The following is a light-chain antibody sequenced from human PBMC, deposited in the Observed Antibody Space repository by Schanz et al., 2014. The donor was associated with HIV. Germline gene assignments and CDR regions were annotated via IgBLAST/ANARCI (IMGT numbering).Light chain of an antibody. J-gene: IGKJ2*01. CDR3: QQYNSYSYT. CDR1: QSIGNS. Sequence: DIQMTQSPSTLSASVGDRVTITCRASQSIGNSLAWYQQKPGRAPKLLIYKASTLEPGVPSTFSGSGSATELKRKRRRMQKDDFAKEDCQQYNSYSYTFGQGTKLEI. V-gene: IGKV1-5*03. CDR2: KAS.